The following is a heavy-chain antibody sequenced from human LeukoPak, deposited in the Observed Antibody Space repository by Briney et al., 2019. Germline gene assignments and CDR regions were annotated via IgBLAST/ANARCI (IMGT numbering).Heavy chain of an antibody. CDR1: RGTFISYA. J-gene: IGHJ4*02. CDR3: ARTPSSGWYHGEEFDY. CDR2: IIPIFGTA. V-gene: IGHV1-69*05. Sequence: ASVKVSCKASRGTFISYAISWVPQAPGQGVAWMGRIIPIFGTANYAQKFQGRVTITTDESTTTAYMDLSRLRSEDTAVYYCARTPSSGWYHGEEFDYWGQGTLVTVSS. D-gene: IGHD6-19*01.